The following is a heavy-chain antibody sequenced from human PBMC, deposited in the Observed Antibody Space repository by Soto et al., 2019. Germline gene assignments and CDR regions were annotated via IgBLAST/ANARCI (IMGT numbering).Heavy chain of an antibody. J-gene: IGHJ6*02. Sequence: QVQLVQSGAGVKKPGSSVKVSCKASGGTFSTYVISWVRQAPGQGLESMGRVIPMSGSSNYAQKFQGRVTITADKDTSIAYMEVRSLRSEDTAVYYCARGRPRSGPPFYYYGLDVWGQGTTVIVSS. CDR3: ARGRPRSGPPFYYYGLDV. V-gene: IGHV1-69*06. D-gene: IGHD1-26*01. CDR2: VIPMSGSS. CDR1: GGTFSTYV.